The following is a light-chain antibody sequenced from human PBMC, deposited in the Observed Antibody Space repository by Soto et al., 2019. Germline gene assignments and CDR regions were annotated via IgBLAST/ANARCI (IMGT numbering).Light chain of an antibody. CDR2: GAF. V-gene: IGKV3-15*01. CDR3: QQYKSWPPIT. CDR1: RSVSSN. J-gene: IGKJ5*01. Sequence: EIVMTQSPVTLSVSPGERATLSCMASRSVSSNLAWYQQKTGQAPSLLIYGAFTRATGIPARFSGTGSGTEFTLTISSLKSEDDAVYYCQQYKSWPPITFGQGTRLEIK.